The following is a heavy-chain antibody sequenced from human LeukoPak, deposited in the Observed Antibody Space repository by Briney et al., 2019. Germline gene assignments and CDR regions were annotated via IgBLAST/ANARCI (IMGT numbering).Heavy chain of an antibody. CDR1: GFTFSNAW. CDR3: TTDPMAVVVPAAN. Sequence: GGSLRLSCAASGFTFSNAWMSWVRQAPGKGLEWVGRIKSKTDGGTTDYAAPVKGRFTISRDDSKNTLYLQTNSLKTEDTAVYYCTTDPMAVVVPAANGGQGTLVTVSS. J-gene: IGHJ4*02. CDR2: IKSKTDGGTT. D-gene: IGHD2-2*01. V-gene: IGHV3-15*01.